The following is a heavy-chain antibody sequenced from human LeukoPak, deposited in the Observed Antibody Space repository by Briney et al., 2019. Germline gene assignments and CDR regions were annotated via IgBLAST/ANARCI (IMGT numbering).Heavy chain of an antibody. V-gene: IGHV3-33*01. CDR3: ARDRSTTHFDY. J-gene: IGHJ4*02. D-gene: IGHD5/OR15-5a*01. CDR2: IWYDGSNT. CDR1: GFPLSGLG. Sequence: ALRHSCETSGFPLSGLGLHWVRPAPGRGLGGVAMIWYDGSNTYYADSVKGRFTISRGNSKNTLFLQMDSLRAEDTAVYYCARDRSTTHFDYWGQGTLVTVSS.